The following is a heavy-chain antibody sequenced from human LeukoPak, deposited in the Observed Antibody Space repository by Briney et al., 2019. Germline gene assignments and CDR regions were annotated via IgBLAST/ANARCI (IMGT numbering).Heavy chain of an antibody. CDR2: MNPNSGNT. CDR3: ARGADYYDSSGYYYSSALLH. Sequence: ASVKVSCKASGYTFTSYDINWVRQATGQGLEWMGWMNPNSGNTGYAQKFQGRVTMTRNTSISTAYMELSSLRSEDTAVYYCARGADYYDSSGYYYSSALLHWGQGTLVTVSS. D-gene: IGHD3-22*01. CDR1: GYTFTSYD. J-gene: IGHJ4*02. V-gene: IGHV1-8*01.